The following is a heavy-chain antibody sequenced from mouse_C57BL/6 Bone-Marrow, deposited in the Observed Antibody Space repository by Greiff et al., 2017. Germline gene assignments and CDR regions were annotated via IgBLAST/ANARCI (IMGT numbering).Heavy chain of an antibody. D-gene: IGHD1-1*01. CDR1: GYTFTEYS. CDR2: FYPGGGST. CDR3: ARHEDPVITTVVATGYFDY. V-gene: IGHV1-62-2*01. Sequence: QVQLQQSGAELVKPGASVKLSCKASGYTFTEYSIHWVKQRPGQGLEWIGWFYPGGGSTKYNEKFKDKDTLTVDKSSSTVYMELSRLTSEDSAVYFCARHEDPVITTVVATGYFDYWGQGTTLTGSA. J-gene: IGHJ2*01.